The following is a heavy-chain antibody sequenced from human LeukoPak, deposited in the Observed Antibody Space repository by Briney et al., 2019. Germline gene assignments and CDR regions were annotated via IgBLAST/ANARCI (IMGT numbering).Heavy chain of an antibody. CDR1: GGSISSYY. J-gene: IGHJ6*02. CDR3: ASWDGSGSYYGMDV. D-gene: IGHD3-10*01. Sequence: SEILSLTCTVSGGSISSYYWSWIRQPPGKGLEWIGYIYYSGSTNYNPSLKSRVTISVDTSKNQFSLKLSSVTAAGTAVYYCASWDGSGSYYGMDVWGQGTTVTVSS. CDR2: IYYSGST. V-gene: IGHV4-59*08.